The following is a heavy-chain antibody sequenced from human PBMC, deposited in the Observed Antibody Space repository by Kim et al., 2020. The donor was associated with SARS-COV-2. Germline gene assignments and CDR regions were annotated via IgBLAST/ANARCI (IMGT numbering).Heavy chain of an antibody. CDR3: ARDIASYSSGWIYDYYG. CDR2: ISYDGSNK. D-gene: IGHD6-19*01. J-gene: IGHJ6*01. CDR1: GFTFSSYG. Sequence: GGSLRLSCAASGFTFSSYGMHWVRQAPGKGLEWVAVISYDGSNKNYVDSVKGRFTISRDNSKNTLYLQMNSLRAEDTAVYDCARDIASYSSGWIYDYYG. V-gene: IGHV3-30*04.